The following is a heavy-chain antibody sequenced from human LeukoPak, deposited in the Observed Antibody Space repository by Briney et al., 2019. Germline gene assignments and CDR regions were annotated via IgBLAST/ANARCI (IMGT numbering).Heavy chain of an antibody. D-gene: IGHD3-10*01. CDR2: IDYSGSS. Sequence: PSETLSLTCSVSGGSMNSSSYYWDWIRQPPGKGLEWIGTIDYSGSSYYSPSLKSRVTISVDTSKNQFSLKLSSVTAADTAVYYCARVPWFGELGGFDYWGQGTLVTVSS. CDR1: GGSMNSSSYY. V-gene: IGHV4-39*07. CDR3: ARVPWFGELGGFDY. J-gene: IGHJ4*02.